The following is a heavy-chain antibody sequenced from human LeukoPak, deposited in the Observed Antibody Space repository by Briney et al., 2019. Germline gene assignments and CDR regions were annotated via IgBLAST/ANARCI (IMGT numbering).Heavy chain of an antibody. CDR3: ARSLGNLMVNARVFDY. D-gene: IGHD2-8*01. J-gene: IGHJ4*02. V-gene: IGHV4-59*01. CDR1: GGSFSGYY. CDR2: IYYSGST. Sequence: SETLSLTCAVYGGSFSGYYWSWIRQPPGKGLEWIGNIYYSGSTNYNPSLKSRVTISVDTSKNQFSLKLSSVTAADTAVYYCARSLGNLMVNARVFDYWGEGTLVTVSS.